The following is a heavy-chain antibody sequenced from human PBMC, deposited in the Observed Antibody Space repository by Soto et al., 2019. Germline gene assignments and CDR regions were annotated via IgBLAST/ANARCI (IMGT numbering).Heavy chain of an antibody. CDR3: ARVYDSSGPFDY. D-gene: IGHD3-22*01. CDR2: ISAYSGST. V-gene: IGHV1-18*04. J-gene: IGHJ4*02. Sequence: ASVKVSCKASGYTFTSYGISWVRQAPGQGLEWMGWISAYSGSTNYNPSLKSRVTISVDTSKNQFSLKLSSVTAADTAVYYCARVYDSSGPFDYWGQGTLVTVSS. CDR1: GYTFTSYG.